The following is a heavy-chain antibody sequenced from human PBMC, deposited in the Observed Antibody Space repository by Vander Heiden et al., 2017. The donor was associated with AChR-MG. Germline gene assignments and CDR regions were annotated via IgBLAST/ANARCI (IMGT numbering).Heavy chain of an antibody. D-gene: IGHD3-3*01. J-gene: IGHJ4*02. V-gene: IGHV1-2*04. Sequence: QVQLVQSGAEVKKPGASVKVSCKASGYTFTGYYMHWVRQAPGQGLEWMGWINPSSGGTNYAQKFQGWVTMTRDTSISTAYMELSRLRSDDTAVYYCARTLPAYDFWSGYFRGVNFDYWGQGTLVTVSS. CDR2: INPSSGGT. CDR3: ARTLPAYDFWSGYFRGVNFDY. CDR1: GYTFTGYY.